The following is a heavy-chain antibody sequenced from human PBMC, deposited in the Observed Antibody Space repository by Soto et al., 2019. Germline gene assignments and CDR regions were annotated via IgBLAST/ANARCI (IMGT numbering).Heavy chain of an antibody. CDR2: IIPIFGTA. J-gene: IGHJ6*01. D-gene: IGHD4-17*01. V-gene: IGHV1-69*13. CDR1: GGTFSSYA. CDR3: AYIRDYCYYARGMHV. Sequence: SVKVSCKAAGGTFSSYATSWVRQAPGQGLEWMGGIIPIFGTANYAQKFQGRVTIAADESRSTAYMELSSLGPEATAVYYCAYIRDYCYYARGMHVWGERTPDTHSS.